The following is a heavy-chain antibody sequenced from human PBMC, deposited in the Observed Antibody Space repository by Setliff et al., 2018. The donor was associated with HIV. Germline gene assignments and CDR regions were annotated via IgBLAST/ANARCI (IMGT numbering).Heavy chain of an antibody. CDR3: ARGGRLQYFDWPSYAMDV. V-gene: IGHV3-21*06. Sequence: GGSLRLSCEASGFTLSSYSMNWVRQAPGKGLEWVSSISTSSSHIYSADSLKGRFTISRDNGKNSLYLQMNSLRAEDTAVYYCARGGRLQYFDWPSYAMDVWGQGTTVTVSS. J-gene: IGHJ6*02. CDR2: ISTSSSHI. D-gene: IGHD3-9*01. CDR1: GFTLSSYS.